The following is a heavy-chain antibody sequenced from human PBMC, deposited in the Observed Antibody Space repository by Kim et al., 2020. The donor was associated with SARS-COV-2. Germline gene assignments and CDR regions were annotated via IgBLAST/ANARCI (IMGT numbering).Heavy chain of an antibody. CDR3: ARSITTPTRMFDF. Sequence: SQTLSLTCVISGDSVSSNSAGWNWIRQSPSRGLEWLGRTYYRSRWNNDYAVSVKSRITINPDTSKNQFSLQLNSVTPEDTAAYYCARSITTPTRMFDFWGQGTLVTVSS. J-gene: IGHJ4*02. CDR2: TYYRSRWNN. D-gene: IGHD6-6*01. V-gene: IGHV6-1*01. CDR1: GDSVSSNSAG.